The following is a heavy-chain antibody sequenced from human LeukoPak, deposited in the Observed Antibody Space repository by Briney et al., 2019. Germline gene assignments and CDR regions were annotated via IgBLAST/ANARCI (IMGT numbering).Heavy chain of an antibody. CDR3: AKDQVTMVRGVSPDVAFDI. Sequence: GGSLRLSCAASGFIFNIYGMTWVRQAPGKGLEWLSTISGSGGNTYYADSVKGRFTISRDNSKNTLYLQMNSLRAEDTAVYYCAKDQVTMVRGVSPDVAFDIWGQGTMVTVSS. D-gene: IGHD3-10*01. V-gene: IGHV3-23*01. CDR1: GFIFNIYG. J-gene: IGHJ3*02. CDR2: ISGSGGNT.